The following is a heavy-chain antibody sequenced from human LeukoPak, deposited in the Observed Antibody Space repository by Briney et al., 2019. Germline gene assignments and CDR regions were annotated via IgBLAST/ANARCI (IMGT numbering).Heavy chain of an antibody. D-gene: IGHD3-10*01. CDR3: ASSSLLLWFGEF. J-gene: IGHJ4*02. CDR2: IIPIFGTA. CDR1: GYTFTGYY. Sequence: SVKVSCKASGYTFTGYYMHWVRQAPGQGLEWMGGIIPIFGTANYAQKFQGRATITADESTSTAYMELSSLRSEDTAVYYCASSSLLLWFGEFWGQGTLVTVSS. V-gene: IGHV1-69*13.